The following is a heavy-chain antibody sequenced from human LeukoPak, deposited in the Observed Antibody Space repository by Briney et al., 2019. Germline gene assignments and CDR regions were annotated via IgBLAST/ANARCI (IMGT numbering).Heavy chain of an antibody. Sequence: GGSLRLSCAASGFTVSSNYMSWVRQAPGKGLEWVSVIYSGGSTYYADSVKGRFTISRDNSKNTLYLQMNSLRAEDTAVYYCAKGGYPAEQPPTGYMDVWGKGTTVTVSS. CDR1: GFTVSSNY. D-gene: IGHD5-12*01. CDR3: AKGGYPAEQPPTGYMDV. J-gene: IGHJ6*03. V-gene: IGHV3-53*01. CDR2: IYSGGST.